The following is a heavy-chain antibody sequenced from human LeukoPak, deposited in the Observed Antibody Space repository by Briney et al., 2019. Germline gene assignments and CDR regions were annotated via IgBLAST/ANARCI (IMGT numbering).Heavy chain of an antibody. Sequence: GGSLRLSCAASGFTFSSYSMNWVRQAPGKGLEWVSSISSSSSYIYYADSVKGRFTISRDNAKNSLYLQMNSLRAEDTAVYYCARDSPTYYYDSSGCYVPLDYWGQGTLVTVSS. CDR2: ISSSSSYI. V-gene: IGHV3-21*01. D-gene: IGHD3-22*01. J-gene: IGHJ4*02. CDR3: ARDSPTYYYDSSGCYVPLDY. CDR1: GFTFSSYS.